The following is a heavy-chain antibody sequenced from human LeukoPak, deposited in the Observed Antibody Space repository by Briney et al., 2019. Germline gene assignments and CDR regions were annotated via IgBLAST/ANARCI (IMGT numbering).Heavy chain of an antibody. J-gene: IGHJ3*02. CDR2: INHSGST. D-gene: IGHD3-3*01. V-gene: IGHV4-34*01. CDR1: GGSFSGYY. Sequence: KPSETLSLTCAVYGGSFSGYYWSWIRQPPGKGLEWIGEINHSGSTNYNPSLKSRVTISVDTSKNQFSLKLSSVTAADTAVYYCARVTIFGVVPFYIWGQGTMVTVSS. CDR3: ARVTIFGVVPFYI.